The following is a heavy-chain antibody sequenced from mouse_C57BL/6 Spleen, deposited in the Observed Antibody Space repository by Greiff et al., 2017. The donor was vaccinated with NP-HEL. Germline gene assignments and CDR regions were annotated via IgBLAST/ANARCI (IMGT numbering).Heavy chain of an antibody. J-gene: IGHJ1*03. CDR2: ISSGGSYT. V-gene: IGHV5-6*01. Sequence: EVKLVESGGDLVKPGGSLKLSCAASGFTFSSYGMSWVRQTPDKRLEWVATISSGGSYTYYPDSVKGRFTISRDNAKNTLYLQMSSLKSEDTAMYYCARQTTVADFDVWGTGTTVTVSS. CDR1: GFTFSSYG. CDR3: ARQTTVADFDV. D-gene: IGHD1-1*01.